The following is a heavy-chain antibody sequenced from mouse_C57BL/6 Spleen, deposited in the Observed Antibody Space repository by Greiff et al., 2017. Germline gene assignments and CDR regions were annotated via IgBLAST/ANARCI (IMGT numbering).Heavy chain of an antibody. Sequence: EVKLVESGGGLVQPGGSLSLSCAASGFTFTDYYMSWVRQPPGKALEWLGFIRNKANGYTTEYSASVKGRFTISRDNSQSILYLQMNALRAEDSATYYCARSHYHGGYYFDYWGQGTTLTVSS. CDR2: IRNKANGYTT. J-gene: IGHJ2*01. CDR1: GFTFTDYY. CDR3: ARSHYHGGYYFDY. V-gene: IGHV7-3*01. D-gene: IGHD1-2*01.